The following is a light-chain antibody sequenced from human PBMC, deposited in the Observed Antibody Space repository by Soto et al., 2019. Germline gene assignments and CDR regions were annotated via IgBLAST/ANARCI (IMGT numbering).Light chain of an antibody. V-gene: IGKV3-15*01. J-gene: IGKJ4*01. Sequence: EIVMTQSPSTLSVSAGERATLSCRARQSVSRNLAWYQQKPGQAPRLLIYRASTRATGIPARFSGSGSGTDSTLTISRLEPEDFAVYYCQQFSSYPLTFGGGTKVDIK. CDR3: QQFSSYPLT. CDR2: RAS. CDR1: QSVSRN.